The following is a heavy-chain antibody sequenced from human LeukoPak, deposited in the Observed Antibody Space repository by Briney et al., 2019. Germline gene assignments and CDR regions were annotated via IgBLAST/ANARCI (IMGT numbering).Heavy chain of an antibody. CDR3: AKRGVVIRVILVGFDKEVYYFAF. CDR1: GFTFSSYS. CDR2: ISSSSSYI. V-gene: IGHV3-21*04. D-gene: IGHD3-22*01. Sequence: GGSLRLSCAASGFTFSSYSMNWVRQAPGKGLEWVSSISSSSSYIYYADSVKGRFTISRDNAKNSLYLQMNSLRAEDTAVYICAKRGVVIRVILVGFDKEVYYFAFWGQGGLVTVSS. J-gene: IGHJ4*02.